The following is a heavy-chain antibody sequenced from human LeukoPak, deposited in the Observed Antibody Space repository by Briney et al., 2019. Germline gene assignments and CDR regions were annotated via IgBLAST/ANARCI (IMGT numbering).Heavy chain of an antibody. CDR1: GFTFSSYW. J-gene: IGHJ4*02. CDR2: IRQDGSEK. V-gene: IGHV3-7*01. D-gene: IGHD1-26*01. Sequence: GGSLRLSCAASGFTFSSYWISWVRQAPGKGPEWVANIRQDGSEKYYVDSVKGRFTISRDNAKNSLSLQMNSLRAEDTAVYYCAREGVGAATDWGQGTLVTVSS. CDR3: AREGVGAATD.